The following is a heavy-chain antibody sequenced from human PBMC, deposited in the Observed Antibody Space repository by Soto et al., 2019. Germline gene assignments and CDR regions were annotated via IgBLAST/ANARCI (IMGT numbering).Heavy chain of an antibody. D-gene: IGHD1-26*01. CDR2: TYYRSKWYY. Sequence: SQTLSLTCAITGDSVSSNSAGWSWVRQSPSRGLEWLGRTYYRSKWYYEYAVSVRGRITINPDTSKNQYSLQLNSVTPEDTAVYFCARGEQYSGRIFHYWGPGTMAAVSS. V-gene: IGHV6-1*01. CDR3: ARGEQYSGRIFHY. J-gene: IGHJ4*01. CDR1: GDSVSSNSAG.